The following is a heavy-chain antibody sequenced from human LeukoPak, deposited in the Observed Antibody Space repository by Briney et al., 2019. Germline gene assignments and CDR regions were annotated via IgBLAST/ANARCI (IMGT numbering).Heavy chain of an antibody. V-gene: IGHV1-2*02. J-gene: IGHJ4*02. Sequence: ASEKVSCTASGYTFTDSDMNWVRQSPGQGLEWMGWFIPSIGGTTYAEKFPDRVAMTRHTSISTAYMELTRLTSDDTAVYYCAPFNHDQNMFDQWGQGTLVTVSS. D-gene: IGHD2/OR15-2a*01. CDR1: GYTFTDSD. CDR2: FIPSIGGT. CDR3: APFNHDQNMFDQ.